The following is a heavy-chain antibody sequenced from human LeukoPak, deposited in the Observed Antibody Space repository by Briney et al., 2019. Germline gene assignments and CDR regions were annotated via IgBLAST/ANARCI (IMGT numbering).Heavy chain of an antibody. CDR3: ARSGTVTTWNY. CDR2: IYYSGTT. D-gene: IGHD4-17*01. CDR1: GGSISSGGYY. Sequence: PSETLSLTCTISGGSISSGGYYWSWIRQHPGKGLEWIGCIYYSGTTYYHPSLTSRVAISVDTSKNQFSLKLSSVTAADTAVYYCARSGTVTTWNYWGQGTLVTVSS. V-gene: IGHV4-31*03. J-gene: IGHJ4*02.